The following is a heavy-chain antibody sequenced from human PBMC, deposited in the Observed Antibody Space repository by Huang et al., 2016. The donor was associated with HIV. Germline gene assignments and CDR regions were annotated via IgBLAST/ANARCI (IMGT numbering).Heavy chain of an antibody. CDR2: RKTDGSEK. CDR3: VRLLDHTGDY. CDR1: GFTFNSYW. Sequence: EVQLVESGGGLVQPGGSLRLSCAASGFTFNSYWMSWVRQAPGKGLEWVAGRKTDGSEKSYVESVKGRFTIARDNAKNSLYLQMNSLRAEDTAVYYCVRLLDHTGDYWGQGTLVTVSS. V-gene: IGHV3-7*01. J-gene: IGHJ4*02. D-gene: IGHD1-26*01.